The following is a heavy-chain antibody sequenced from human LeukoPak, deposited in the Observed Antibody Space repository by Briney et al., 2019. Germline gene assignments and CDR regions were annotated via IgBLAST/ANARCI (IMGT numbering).Heavy chain of an antibody. D-gene: IGHD6-19*01. CDR1: GGSISSGGYY. J-gene: IGHJ4*02. CDR3: ARSAGTVAGLYDY. V-gene: IGHV4-30-2*01. Sequence: SQTLSLTCTVSGGSISSGGYYWSWVRQPPGKGLEWIGEIYHSGSTNYNPSLKSRVTISVDKSKNQFSLKLSSVTAADTAVYYCARSAGTVAGLYDYWGQGTLVTVSS. CDR2: IYHSGST.